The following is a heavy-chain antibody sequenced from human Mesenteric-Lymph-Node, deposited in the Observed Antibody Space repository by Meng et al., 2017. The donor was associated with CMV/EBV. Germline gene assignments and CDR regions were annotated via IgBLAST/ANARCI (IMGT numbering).Heavy chain of an antibody. CDR3: ARDMREAVAGTLY. J-gene: IGHJ4*02. CDR1: GFTFSSYA. D-gene: IGHD6-19*01. CDR2: ISYDGSNK. V-gene: IGHV3-30*04. Sequence: GESLKISCAASGFTFSSYAMHWVRQAPGKGLEWVAVISYDGSNKYYADSVKGRFTISRDNSKNTLYPQMNSLRAEDTAVYYCARDMREAVAGTLYWGQGTLVTVSS.